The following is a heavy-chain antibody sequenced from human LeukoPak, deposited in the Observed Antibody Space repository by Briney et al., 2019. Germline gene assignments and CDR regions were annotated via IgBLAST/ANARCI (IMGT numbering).Heavy chain of an antibody. J-gene: IGHJ5*02. Sequence: ASVKVSCKASGYTFTGYYMHWVRQAPGQGLEWMGWINPNSGGTNYAQKFQGRVTMTRDTSISTAYMELSRLRSDDTAVYYCARDGSRITMVRGVLFDPWGQGTLVTVSS. CDR3: ARDGSRITMVRGVLFDP. CDR1: GYTFTGYY. D-gene: IGHD3-10*01. CDR2: INPNSGGT. V-gene: IGHV1-2*02.